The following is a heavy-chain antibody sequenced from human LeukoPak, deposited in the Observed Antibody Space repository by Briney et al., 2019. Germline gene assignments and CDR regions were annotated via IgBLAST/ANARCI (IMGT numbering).Heavy chain of an antibody. CDR2: MSGGGRT. CDR1: GFTFSSYE. D-gene: IGHD6-19*01. J-gene: IGHJ4*02. CDR3: AKALSGEWLPVDC. Sequence: GGSLRLSCAASGFTFSSYEMNWVRQAPGKGLEWVSTMSGGGRTYYADSLKGRITISRDNSRNTLYLQMNSLRAEDTAVYYCAKALSGEWLPVDCWGQGTLVTVSS. V-gene: IGHV3-23*01.